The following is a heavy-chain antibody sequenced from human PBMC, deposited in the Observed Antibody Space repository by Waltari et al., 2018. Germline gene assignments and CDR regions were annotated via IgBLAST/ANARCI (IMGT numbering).Heavy chain of an antibody. CDR3: ARLYNTGWYGFDY. J-gene: IGHJ4*02. CDR2: IKQDGSEK. CDR1: GCTFSTYW. D-gene: IGHD6-19*01. V-gene: IGHV3-7*01. Sequence: EVRLVESGGGLVQPGGSLRLSCAASGCTFSTYWMSWVRQAPGKGREWVANIKQDGSEKYSVDSVKGRFTISRDNAKNSLSLQMNSLRAEDTAVYFCARLYNTGWYGFDYWGQGTLVTVSS.